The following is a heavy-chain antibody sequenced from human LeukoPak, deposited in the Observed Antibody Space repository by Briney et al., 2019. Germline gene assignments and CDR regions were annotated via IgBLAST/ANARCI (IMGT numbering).Heavy chain of an antibody. V-gene: IGHV1-2*02. J-gene: IGHJ4*02. CDR2: INPNSGGT. D-gene: IGHD7-27*01. CDR3: ARDRVRLGRPLDY. CDR1: GYTFTGDF. Sequence: ASVKVSCKAFGYTFTGDFMHWVRQAPGQGLEWMGWINPNSGGTNYAQKFQGRVTMTRDTSISTAYMELSRLRSDDTAVYYCARDRVRLGRPLDYWGQGTLVTVSS.